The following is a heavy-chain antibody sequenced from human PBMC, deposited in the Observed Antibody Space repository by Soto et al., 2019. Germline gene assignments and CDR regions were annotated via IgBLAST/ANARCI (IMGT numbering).Heavy chain of an antibody. D-gene: IGHD3-3*01. CDR1: GFTFSSYA. Sequence: GGSLRLSCAASGFTFSSYAMHWVRQAPGKGLEWVAVISYDGSNKYYADSVKGRFTISRDNSKNTLYMQMNSLRAEDTAVYYCAKYDDLWDGTSYYFDYWGQGALVTVSS. V-gene: IGHV3-30-3*02. J-gene: IGHJ4*02. CDR2: ISYDGSNK. CDR3: AKYDDLWDGTSYYFDY.